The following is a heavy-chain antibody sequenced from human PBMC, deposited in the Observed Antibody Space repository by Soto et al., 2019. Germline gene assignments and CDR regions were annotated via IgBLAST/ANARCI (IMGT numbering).Heavy chain of an antibody. CDR3: ARSPVVRGFAFYGMDV. Sequence: GASVKVSCKASGYTFTGYYIHWVRQAPGQGLEWMGWINPNSGATNYVQKFQGRVTMTRDTSITTAYMELSRLKSDDTAVYYCARSPVVRGFAFYGMDVWGQGTTVTVSS. CDR1: GYTFTGYY. CDR2: INPNSGAT. D-gene: IGHD2-15*01. V-gene: IGHV1-2*02. J-gene: IGHJ6*02.